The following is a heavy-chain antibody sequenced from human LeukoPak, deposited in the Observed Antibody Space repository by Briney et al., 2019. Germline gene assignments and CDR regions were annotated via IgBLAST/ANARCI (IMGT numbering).Heavy chain of an antibody. J-gene: IGHJ4*02. CDR3: ARSSGWSGVLDY. CDR1: GFTITTYF. D-gene: IGHD6-19*01. V-gene: IGHV4-59*01. CDR2: ISYSGST. Sequence: SETLSLTCTVSGFTITTYFWSWIRQPPGKGLEWIGYISYSGSTNNNPSLKSRVTTSLDTSKNQFSLKLTSVNAAVSAVYYCARSSGWSGVLDYWGQGALVTVSS.